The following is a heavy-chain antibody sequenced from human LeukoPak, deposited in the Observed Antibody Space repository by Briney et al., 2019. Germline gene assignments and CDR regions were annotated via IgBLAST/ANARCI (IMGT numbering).Heavy chain of an antibody. Sequence: PSETLSLTCTVSDGSITNYDWSWVRQPPGKGLEFIGHVHYSGTADYNPSLKSRVTISIDTSKKHFFLKLKSVTAADTAVYYCASPYSSGWIHFYFAYWGQGTLVTVSS. J-gene: IGHJ4*02. V-gene: IGHV4-59*01. D-gene: IGHD6-19*01. CDR3: ASPYSSGWIHFYFAY. CDR1: DGSITNYD. CDR2: VHYSGTA.